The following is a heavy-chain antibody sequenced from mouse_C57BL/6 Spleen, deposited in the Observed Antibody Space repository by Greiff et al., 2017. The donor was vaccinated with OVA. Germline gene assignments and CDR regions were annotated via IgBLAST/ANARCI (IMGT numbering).Heavy chain of an antibody. V-gene: IGHV3-1*01. D-gene: IGHD2-4*01. Sequence: EVQLQQSGPGMVKPSQSLSLTCTVTGYSITSGYDWHWIRHFPGNKLEWMGYISYSGSTNYNPSLKSRISITHDTSKNHFFLKLNSVTTEDTATYYCARGYDYDVEGFAYWGQGTLVTVSA. J-gene: IGHJ3*01. CDR2: ISYSGST. CDR3: ARGYDYDVEGFAY. CDR1: GYSITSGYD.